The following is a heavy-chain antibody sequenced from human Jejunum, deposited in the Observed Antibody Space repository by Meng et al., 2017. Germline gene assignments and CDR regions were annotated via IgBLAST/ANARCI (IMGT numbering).Heavy chain of an antibody. CDR2: INPRDGST. Sequence: QVELVQSGAEVKMPGASVKISCKASGYTFNTYHMHWVRQAPGQGPEWMGVINPRDGSTTYAQKFQGRLTVTTDTPTSTAYMQLTGLTSEDTAVYYCARIAGSSTAFDPWGQGTLVTSPQ. V-gene: IGHV1-46*02. J-gene: IGHJ5*02. CDR1: GYTFNTYH. CDR3: ARIAGSSTAFDP. D-gene: IGHD2-21*01.